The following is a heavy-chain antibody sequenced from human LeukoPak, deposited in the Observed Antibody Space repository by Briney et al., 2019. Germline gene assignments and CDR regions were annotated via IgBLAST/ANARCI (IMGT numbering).Heavy chain of an antibody. D-gene: IGHD3-22*01. Sequence: SVKVSCKASGGTFSSYAISWVRQAPGQGLEWVGGIIPIFGTANYAQTFRGRGTITADKYTSTAYMELSSMRPEDTAVYYCESYYDSSGTYYFDYWGQGTLVTVSS. J-gene: IGHJ4*02. CDR3: ESYYDSSGTYYFDY. CDR1: GGTFSSYA. V-gene: IGHV1-69*06. CDR2: IIPIFGTA.